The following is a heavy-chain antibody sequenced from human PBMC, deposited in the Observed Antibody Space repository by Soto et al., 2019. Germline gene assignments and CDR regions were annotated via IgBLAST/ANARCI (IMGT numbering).Heavy chain of an antibody. CDR2: IYYSGST. J-gene: IGHJ5*02. CDR1: GGSISSYY. CDR3: ARGAGNYYGSGSYYNALNWFDP. D-gene: IGHD3-10*01. V-gene: IGHV4-59*01. Sequence: PSETLSLTCTVSGGSISSYYLSWIRQPPGKGLEWIGYIYYSGSTNYNPSLKSRVTISVDTSKNQFSLKLSSVTAADTAVYYCARGAGNYYGSGSYYNALNWFDPWGQGTLVTVSS.